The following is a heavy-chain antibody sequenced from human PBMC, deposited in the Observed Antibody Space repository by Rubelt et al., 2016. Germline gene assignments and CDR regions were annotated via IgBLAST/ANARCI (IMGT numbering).Heavy chain of an antibody. Sequence: EVQLVESGGGVVQPGRSLGLSCTVSGFTFSDYYMDWVRQAPGKGLEWVCRSRNRANSYTTEYAASVKGRFTISRDESKNALYLQINSLKTEDTAVYYCVRGLLGSTFTFYG. D-gene: IGHD1-26*01. CDR2: SRNRANSYTT. J-gene: IGHJ6*01. V-gene: IGHV3-72*01. CDR3: VRGLLGSTFTFYG. CDR1: GFTFSDYY.